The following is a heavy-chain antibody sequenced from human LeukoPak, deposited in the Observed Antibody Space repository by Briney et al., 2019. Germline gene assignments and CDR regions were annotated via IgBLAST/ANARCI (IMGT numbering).Heavy chain of an antibody. Sequence: ASVKVSCKASGYTFTGYYMHWVRQAPGQGLEWMGRINPNSGGTNYAQKFQGRVTMTRDTSISTAYMELSRLRSDDTAVYYCARAYSGSYVIDYWGRGTLVIVSS. CDR3: ARAYSGSYVIDY. J-gene: IGHJ4*02. CDR2: INPNSGGT. V-gene: IGHV1-2*06. D-gene: IGHD1-26*01. CDR1: GYTFTGYY.